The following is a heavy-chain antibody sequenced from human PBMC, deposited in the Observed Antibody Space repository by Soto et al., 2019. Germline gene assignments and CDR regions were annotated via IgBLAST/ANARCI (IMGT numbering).Heavy chain of an antibody. CDR2: IWYDGGIK. CDR3: ARIACTGGSCRPYAYYGLDV. CDR1: GFTFNTYG. V-gene: IGHV3-33*01. Sequence: QGQLVESGGGVVQPGRSLRLSCAASGFTFNTYGMHWVRQAPGKGLEWVAVIWYDGGIKYYADSAKGRFAVTRDNSRNTRYLQMNSLRVEDTAVYYCARIACTGGSCRPYAYYGLDVWGQGTTVTVSS. J-gene: IGHJ6*02. D-gene: IGHD2-15*01.